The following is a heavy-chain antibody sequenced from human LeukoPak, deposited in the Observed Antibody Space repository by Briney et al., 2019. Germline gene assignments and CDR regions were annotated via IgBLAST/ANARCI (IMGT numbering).Heavy chain of an antibody. V-gene: IGHV4-39*02. Sequence: SETLSLTCTVSGGSISSSSDYWGWIRQPPGKGLEWIGSIYYSGSTYYNPSRKSRVTISVDTSKNQFSLKLSSVTAADTAVYYCAREGMPYDTIVGAISTAFDIWGQGTMVTVSS. CDR3: AREGMPYDTIVGAISTAFDI. CDR1: GGSISSSSDY. CDR2: IYYSGST. D-gene: IGHD1-26*01. J-gene: IGHJ3*02.